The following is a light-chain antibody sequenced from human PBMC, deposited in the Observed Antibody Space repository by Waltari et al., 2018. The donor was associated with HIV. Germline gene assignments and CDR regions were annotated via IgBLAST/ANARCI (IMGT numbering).Light chain of an antibody. CDR2: GSS. J-gene: IGKJ2*03. CDR3: QQYNNWPLYS. CDR1: QSVNTN. V-gene: IGKV3-15*01. Sequence: EIVMTQSPATLSVSPGERATLSCRASQSVNTNLAWYQQKPGQAPSLLIYGSSFRATGIPARFSGSGSGTDSTLTISSLQSEDFAVYYCQQYNNWPLYSFGQGTKLEIK.